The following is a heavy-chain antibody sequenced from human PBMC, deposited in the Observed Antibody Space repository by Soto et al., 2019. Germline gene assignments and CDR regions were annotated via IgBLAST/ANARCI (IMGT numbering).Heavy chain of an antibody. CDR1: GFTFSSYA. D-gene: IGHD4-17*01. V-gene: IGHV3-23*01. CDR3: AKVLYGDYWGGDY. CDR2: ISGSGGST. J-gene: IGHJ4*02. Sequence: EVQLLESGGGLVQPGGSLRLSCAASGFTFSSYAMSWVRQAPGKGLEWVSAISGSGGSTYYADSVKGRFTVSRDNSKNTLYLQMNSLRAEDTAVYYCAKVLYGDYWGGDYWGQGTLVTVSS.